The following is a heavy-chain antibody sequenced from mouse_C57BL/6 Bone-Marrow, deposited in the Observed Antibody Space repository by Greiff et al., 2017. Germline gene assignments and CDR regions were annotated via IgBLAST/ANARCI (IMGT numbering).Heavy chain of an antibody. J-gene: IGHJ2*01. CDR3: ARKPYYYGSSPYFDY. V-gene: IGHV1-26*01. D-gene: IGHD1-1*01. CDR2: INPNNGGT. Sequence: VQLQQSGPELVKPGASVKISCKASGYTFTDYYMNWVKQSHGKSLEWIGDINPNNGGTSYNQKFKGKATLTVDKSSSTAYMELRSLTSEDSAVYYCARKPYYYGSSPYFDYWGQGTTLTVSS. CDR1: GYTFTDYY.